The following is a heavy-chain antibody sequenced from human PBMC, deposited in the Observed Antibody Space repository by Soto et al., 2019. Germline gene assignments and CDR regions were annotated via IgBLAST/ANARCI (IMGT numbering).Heavy chain of an antibody. V-gene: IGHV1-69*13. CDR3: ATEGRAFAH. CDR2: IIPKFGSA. CDR1: GDTISNYG. Sequence: ASVKVSCKASGDTISNYGTSWMRQAPGQGLEWMEGIIPKFGSADSAQKFQGRVTITADECTSTAYMELNSLKSEDTAVFYCATEGRAFAHWGQGTLVTVSS. J-gene: IGHJ4*02.